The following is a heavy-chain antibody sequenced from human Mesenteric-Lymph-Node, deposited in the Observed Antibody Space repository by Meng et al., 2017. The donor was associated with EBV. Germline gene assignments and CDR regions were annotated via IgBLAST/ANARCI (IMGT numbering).Heavy chain of an antibody. CDR1: GYTFNSYD. V-gene: IGHV1-8*01. Sequence: QRPLVEDGGEGKKGWVYVKVSCKASGYTFNSYDIPWVRKDTGQGLEWMGGMTTYSGHTGYEQQFQGRVTMTRNPSIDTVFMDLISLISEDTAVYYCARAPWPRTNSRPTWGQGTLVTVSS. D-gene: IGHD5-12*01. CDR2: MTTYSGHT. CDR3: ARAPWPRTNSRPT. J-gene: IGHJ4*02.